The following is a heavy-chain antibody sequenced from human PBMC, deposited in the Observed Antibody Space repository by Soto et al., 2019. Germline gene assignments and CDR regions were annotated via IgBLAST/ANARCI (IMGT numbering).Heavy chain of an antibody. CDR3: ARGSSKRYSYGYLFRVPYRREGSGTKNYYYYGMDV. D-gene: IGHD5-18*01. V-gene: IGHV4-34*01. CDR2: INHSGST. CDR1: GGSFSGYY. J-gene: IGHJ6*02. Sequence: SETLSLTCAVYGGSFSGYYWSWIRQPPGKGLEWIGEINHSGSTNYNPSLKSRVTISVDTSKNQFSLKLSSVTAADTALDYCARGSSKRYSYGYLFRVPYRREGSGTKNYYYYGMDVWGQGTTVTVSS.